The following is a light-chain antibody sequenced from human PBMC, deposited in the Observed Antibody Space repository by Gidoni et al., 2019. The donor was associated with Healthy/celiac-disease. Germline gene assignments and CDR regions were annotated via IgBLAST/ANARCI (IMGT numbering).Light chain of an antibody. Sequence: DIVMTQSPDSLAVSLGERATINCKSSQSVVYSSNNKNYLAWYQQKPGHPPKLLIYWASTRESGFPDRFSGSGSGTDFTLTISSLQAEYVAVYYCQQYYSTPRTFGQGTKVEIK. V-gene: IGKV4-1*01. CDR3: QQYYSTPRT. CDR1: QSVVYSSNNKNY. CDR2: WAS. J-gene: IGKJ1*01.